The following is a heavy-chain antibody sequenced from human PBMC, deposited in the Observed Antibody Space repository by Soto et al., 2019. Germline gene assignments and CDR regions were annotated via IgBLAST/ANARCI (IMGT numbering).Heavy chain of an antibody. CDR2: IYYSGST. D-gene: IGHD6-19*01. V-gene: IGHV4-30-4*01. Sequence: SETLSLTCTVSGGSISSGDYYWSWIRQPPGKGLEWIGYIYYSGSTYYNPSLKSRVSISVDTSKNQFSLKLSSVTAADTAVYYWARGGSGWYNWFDPRGQGTLVTASS. J-gene: IGHJ5*02. CDR3: ARGGSGWYNWFDP. CDR1: GGSISSGDYY.